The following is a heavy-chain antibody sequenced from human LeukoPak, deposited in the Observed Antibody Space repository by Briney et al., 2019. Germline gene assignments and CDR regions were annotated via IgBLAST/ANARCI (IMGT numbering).Heavy chain of an antibody. CDR3: ARDVAGATTSYYYYYMDV. CDR1: GYTFTSYG. CDR2: ISAYNGNT. D-gene: IGHD1-26*01. V-gene: IGHV1-18*01. J-gene: IGHJ6*03. Sequence: ASVKVSCKASGYTFTSYGISWVRQAPGQGLEWMGWISAYNGNTNYAQKLQGRVTMTRDTSISTAYMELSRLRSDDTAVYYCARDVAGATTSYYYYYMDVWGKGTTVTISS.